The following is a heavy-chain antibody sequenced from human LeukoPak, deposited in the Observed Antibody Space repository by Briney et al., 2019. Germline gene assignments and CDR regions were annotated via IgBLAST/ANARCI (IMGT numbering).Heavy chain of an antibody. V-gene: IGHV4-59*08. D-gene: IGHD2-21*02. CDR2: IFYTGAT. CDR3: ARHDVVPVIRRGFDF. CDR1: GGSVSGYY. Sequence: SSETLSLTCIASGGSVSGYYWSWIRQPPGKGLEWIGYIFYTGATLYSHSLRTRVTMSVDTSENQFSLKLNSVSAADTAVYYCARHDVVPVIRRGFDFWGQGILVTVSS. J-gene: IGHJ4*02.